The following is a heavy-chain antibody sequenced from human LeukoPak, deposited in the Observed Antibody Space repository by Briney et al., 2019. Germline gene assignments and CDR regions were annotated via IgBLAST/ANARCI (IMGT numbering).Heavy chain of an antibody. CDR3: AREREDIVVVPAANNWFDP. Sequence: GGSLRLSCAASGFTFSSYGMHWVRQAPGKGLEWVAVIWYDGSNKYYADSVKGRFTISRDNSKNTLYLQMNSLRAEDTAVYYCAREREDIVVVPAANNWFDPWGQGTLVTVSS. J-gene: IGHJ5*02. CDR1: GFTFSSYG. D-gene: IGHD2-2*01. CDR2: IWYDGSNK. V-gene: IGHV3-33*01.